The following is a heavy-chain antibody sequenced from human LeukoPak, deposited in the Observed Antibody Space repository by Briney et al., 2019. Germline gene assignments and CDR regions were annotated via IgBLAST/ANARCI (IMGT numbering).Heavy chain of an antibody. CDR1: GYSFTSYW. D-gene: IGHD3-9*01. V-gene: IGHV5-51*01. CDR2: IFPGDSDT. Sequence: GESLKISCKGSGYSFTSYWIGWVRQMPGKGLEWMGIIFPGDSDTRYSPSFQGQVTISADKSISTAYLQWSSLKASDTAMYYCARQRPGYYDILTGYYDYWGQGTLVTVSS. J-gene: IGHJ4*02. CDR3: ARQRPGYYDILTGYYDY.